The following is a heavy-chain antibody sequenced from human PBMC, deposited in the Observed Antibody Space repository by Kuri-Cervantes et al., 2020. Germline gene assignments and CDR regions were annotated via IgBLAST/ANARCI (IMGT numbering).Heavy chain of an antibody. CDR3: ARGDCSGGSCYSYYYYGMDV. Sequence: ASVKVSCKASGYTFTSYAMHWVRQAPGQRLEWMGWSNAGNGNTKYSQEFQGRVTITADKSTSTAYIELSSLRSEDTAVYYCARGDCSGGSCYSYYYYGMDVWGQGTMVTVSS. CDR1: GYTFTSYA. CDR2: SNAGNGNT. D-gene: IGHD2-15*01. V-gene: IGHV1-3*02. J-gene: IGHJ6*02.